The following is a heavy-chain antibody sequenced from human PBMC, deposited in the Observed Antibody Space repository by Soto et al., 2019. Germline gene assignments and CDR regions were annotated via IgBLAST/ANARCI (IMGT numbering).Heavy chain of an antibody. D-gene: IGHD6-13*01. CDR2: ISYDGSNK. CDR1: GFTFSSYA. Sequence: QVQLVESGGGVVQPGRSLRLSCAASGFTFSSYAMHWVRQAPGKGLEWVAVISYDGSNKYYADSVKGRFTISRDNSKNTLYLQMNRLRAEDTAVYYCARDQESSSFDYWGQGTLVTVSS. V-gene: IGHV3-30-3*01. CDR3: ARDQESSSFDY. J-gene: IGHJ4*02.